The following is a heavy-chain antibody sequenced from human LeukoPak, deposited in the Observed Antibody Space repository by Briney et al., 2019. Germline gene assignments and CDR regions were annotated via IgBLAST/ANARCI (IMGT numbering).Heavy chain of an antibody. Sequence: PGGSLRLSCAASGFTFSSYAMSWVRQAPGKGLEWVSAINRSGGSTYYVDSVKGRFTISRDNSKNTLYLQMNSLRAEDTAVYYCVSMIVVVNDYYYYMDVWGKGTTVTVSS. V-gene: IGHV3-23*01. J-gene: IGHJ6*03. CDR3: VSMIVVVNDYYYYMDV. CDR1: GFTFSSYA. CDR2: INRSGGST. D-gene: IGHD3-22*01.